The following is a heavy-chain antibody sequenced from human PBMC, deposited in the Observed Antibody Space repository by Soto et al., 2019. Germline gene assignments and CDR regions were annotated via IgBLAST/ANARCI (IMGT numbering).Heavy chain of an antibody. CDR3: ARDLVLYGLDV. Sequence: QVQLVQSGAEVKKPGSSVKVSCKASGGTFGSYTISWVRRAPGQGLEWMGGIIPNFGSPNYAQKFQGRVTITADDSTSTAHMEMNSLGSEDTAVYYCARDLVLYGLDVWGQGTTVTVSS. V-gene: IGHV1-69*01. J-gene: IGHJ6*02. CDR1: GGTFGSYT. CDR2: IIPNFGSP. D-gene: IGHD2-2*01.